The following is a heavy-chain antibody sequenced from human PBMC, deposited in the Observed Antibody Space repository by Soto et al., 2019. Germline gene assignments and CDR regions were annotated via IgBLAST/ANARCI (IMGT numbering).Heavy chain of an antibody. J-gene: IGHJ5*02. Sequence: SVKVSCKASGFTFTSSAVQWVRQARVQRLEWIGWIVVGSGNTNYAQKFQGRVTITRDMSTSTAYMELSSLRSEDTAVYYCAAEAPGVAASPRPLAPWGQGTLVTVSS. D-gene: IGHD1-26*01. CDR3: AAEAPGVAASPRPLAP. CDR2: IVVGSGNT. V-gene: IGHV1-58*01. CDR1: GFTFTSSA.